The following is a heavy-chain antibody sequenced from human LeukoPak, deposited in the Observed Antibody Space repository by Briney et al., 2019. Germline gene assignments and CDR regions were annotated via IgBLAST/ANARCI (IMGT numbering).Heavy chain of an antibody. V-gene: IGHV1-46*01. J-gene: IGHJ4*02. CDR2: INPSGGST. Sequence: ASVKVSCKASGYTFTSYYMHWVRQAPGQGLERMGIINPSGGSTSYAQKFQGRVTMTRDTSTSTVYMELSSLRSEDTAVYYCARDQHDSSGYEVTFDYWGQGTLVTVSS. D-gene: IGHD3-22*01. CDR3: ARDQHDSSGYEVTFDY. CDR1: GYTFTSYY.